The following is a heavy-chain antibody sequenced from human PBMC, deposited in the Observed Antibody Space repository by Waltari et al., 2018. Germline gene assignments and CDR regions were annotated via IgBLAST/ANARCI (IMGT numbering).Heavy chain of an antibody. D-gene: IGHD6-19*01. J-gene: IGHJ3*02. CDR2: IIPILGTA. CDR1: GGTFSSYA. CDR3: ARDVISGWYHAFDI. V-gene: IGHV1-69*01. Sequence: QVQLVQSGAEVKKPGSSVKVSCKASGGTFSSYAISWVRQAPGQGLEWMGGIIPILGTANSARKSQGRVTITADESTSTAYMELSSLRSEDTAVYYCARDVISGWYHAFDIWGQGTMVTVSS.